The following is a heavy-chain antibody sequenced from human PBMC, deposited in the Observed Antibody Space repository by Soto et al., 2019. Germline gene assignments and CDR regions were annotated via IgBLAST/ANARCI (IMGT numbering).Heavy chain of an antibody. CDR2: IKGDGTNT. V-gene: IGHV3-74*01. CDR1: GFTFSSYW. D-gene: IGHD5-12*01. J-gene: IGHJ4*02. CDR3: ARGLSGYYGFDY. Sequence: EVQLVESGGGLVQFGGSLRLSCAASGFTFSSYWMHWVRQAPGKGLVWVSRIKGDGTNTGYADSVKGRFTISRDNVKNTLYLQMNSLRAEDTAVYYCARGLSGYYGFDYWGQGTLVTASS.